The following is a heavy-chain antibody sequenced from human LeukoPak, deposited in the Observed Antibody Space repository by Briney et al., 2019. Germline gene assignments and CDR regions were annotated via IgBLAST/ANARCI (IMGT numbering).Heavy chain of an antibody. D-gene: IGHD3-3*01. V-gene: IGHV3-23*01. CDR3: AKGGGVLRFLEWSINFDY. CDR2: ISGSGGST. Sequence: GGSLRLSCAASGFTFSSYWMHWVRQAPGKGLEWVSAISGSGGSTYYADSVKGRFTISRDNSKNTLYLQMNSLRAEDTAVYYCAKGGGVLRFLEWSINFDYWGQGTLVTVSS. J-gene: IGHJ4*02. CDR1: GFTFSSYW.